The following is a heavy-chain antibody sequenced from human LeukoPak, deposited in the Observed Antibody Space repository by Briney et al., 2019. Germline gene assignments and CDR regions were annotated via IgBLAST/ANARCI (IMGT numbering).Heavy chain of an antibody. CDR2: INPNSGGT. CDR1: GYTFTGYY. Sequence: ASVKVSCKASGYTFTGYYMHWVRQAPGQGLEWMGWINPNSGGTNYAQKFQGRVTMTRDTSISTAYMELSRLRSDDTAAYYCARSDALVVVAATFISSWGQGTLVTVSS. D-gene: IGHD2-15*01. V-gene: IGHV1-2*02. CDR3: ARSDALVVVAATFISS. J-gene: IGHJ4*02.